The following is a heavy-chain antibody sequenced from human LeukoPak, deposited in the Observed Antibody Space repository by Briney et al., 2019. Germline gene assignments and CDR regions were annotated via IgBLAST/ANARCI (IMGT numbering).Heavy chain of an antibody. J-gene: IGHJ4*02. V-gene: IGHV4-59*01. CDR2: VYYSGST. CDR1: GGSISTDY. D-gene: IGHD3-9*01. Sequence: SETLSLTCTISGGSISTDYWSWVRQPPGRGLEWIGYVYYSGSTNYNPSLKSRVTISVDTSKNQFSLSLSSVTAADTAVCYCAVTRSRDDYFDYWGQGTLVAVSS. CDR3: AVTRSRDDYFDY.